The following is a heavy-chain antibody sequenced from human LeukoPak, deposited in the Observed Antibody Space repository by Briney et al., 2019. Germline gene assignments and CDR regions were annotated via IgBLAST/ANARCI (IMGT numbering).Heavy chain of an antibody. V-gene: IGHV4-59*01. CDR2: IYYSGST. Sequence: SETLSLTCTVSDGSISSYYWSWIRQPPGKGLEWIGYIYYSGSTNYNPSLKSRVTISVDTSKNQFSLKLSSVTAADTAVYYCAGKDSSGSIFDLWGRGTLVTVSS. CDR3: AGKDSSGSIFDL. J-gene: IGHJ2*01. D-gene: IGHD3-22*01. CDR1: DGSISSYY.